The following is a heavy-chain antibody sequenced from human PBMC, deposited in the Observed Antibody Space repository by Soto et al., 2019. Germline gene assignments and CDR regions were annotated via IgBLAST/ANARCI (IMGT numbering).Heavy chain of an antibody. J-gene: IGHJ4*02. Sequence: RGPQRLSCVASGPTFESRARSWVRQATGEGLQWIATITDNGGDATYADSVRGRFVLSRDNSKKTLYLKMTSFTAKVSAIYYCPRAATEPYPVSRILDFWGRETLVTISS. D-gene: IGHD6-19*01. V-gene: IGHV3-23*01. CDR3: PRAATEPYPVSRILDF. CDR2: ITDNGGDA. CDR1: GPTFESRA.